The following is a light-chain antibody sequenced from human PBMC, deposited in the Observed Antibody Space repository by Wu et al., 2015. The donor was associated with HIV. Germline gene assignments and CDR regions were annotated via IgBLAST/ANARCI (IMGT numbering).Light chain of an antibody. CDR3: QQSYSTSWT. CDR1: QSITTY. CDR2: AAS. V-gene: IGKV1-39*01. Sequence: DIQMTQSPSPLSASVGDRVTITCRATQSITTYLNWYQQKPGKAPKLLISAASNLQSGVPSRFSASGSGTDFTLTISSLQPEDFATYYCQQSYSTSWTFGQGTKLEIK. J-gene: IGKJ1*01.